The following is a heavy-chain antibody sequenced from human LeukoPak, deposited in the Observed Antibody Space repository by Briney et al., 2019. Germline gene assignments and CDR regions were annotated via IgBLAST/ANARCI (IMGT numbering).Heavy chain of an antibody. Sequence: GGSLRLSCAASGFTFSSYWMNWVRQAPEKGLVWVSRIASDGSSTTYADSVKGRFSISRDNAKNTLYLQMNSLRVEDTAVYYCARGRPHGNDYWGQGTLVTVSS. CDR2: IASDGSST. CDR3: ARGRPHGNDY. V-gene: IGHV3-74*01. J-gene: IGHJ4*02. CDR1: GFTFSSYW. D-gene: IGHD4-23*01.